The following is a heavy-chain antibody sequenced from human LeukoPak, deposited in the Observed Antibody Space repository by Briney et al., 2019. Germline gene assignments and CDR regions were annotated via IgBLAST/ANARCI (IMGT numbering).Heavy chain of an antibody. CDR3: TRGSDTIFGVARDGFDS. J-gene: IGHJ4*02. D-gene: IGHD3-3*01. Sequence: GGSLRLSCAASGFTFDDYAMSWFRQAPGKGLEWVGFTRGKPYGETTEYAASVQGRFTISRDDSESTTYLQLNSLKTEDTAVYYCTRGSDTIFGVARDGFDSWGQGTLVTVSS. V-gene: IGHV3-49*03. CDR1: GFTFDDYA. CDR2: TRGKPYGETT.